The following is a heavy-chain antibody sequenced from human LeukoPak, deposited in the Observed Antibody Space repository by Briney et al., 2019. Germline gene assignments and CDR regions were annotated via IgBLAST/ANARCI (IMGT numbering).Heavy chain of an antibody. CDR1: GFTFSSYG. Sequence: PGRSLRLSCAASGFTFSSYGMHWVRQAPGKGLEWVAVISYDGSNKYYADSVKGRFTISRDNSKNTLYLQMNSLRAEDTAVYYCAKDRMPLYSSGWYFDYWGQGTLVTVSS. J-gene: IGHJ4*02. V-gene: IGHV3-30*18. CDR2: ISYDGSNK. CDR3: AKDRMPLYSSGWYFDY. D-gene: IGHD6-19*01.